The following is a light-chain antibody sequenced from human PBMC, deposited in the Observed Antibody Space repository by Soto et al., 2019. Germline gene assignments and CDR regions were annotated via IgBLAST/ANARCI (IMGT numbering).Light chain of an antibody. J-gene: IGLJ1*01. CDR1: DSDVGGYNY. CDR3: SSYTAYRTYV. CDR2: DVS. V-gene: IGLV2-14*01. Sequence: QSVLTQPASVSGAPGQSVTISCTGADSDVGGYNYVSWYQQYPGKAPQLMIYDVSGRPSGVSDRFSGSKSGNTASLTISGLQAEDEADYYCSSYTAYRTYVFGTGTKVTAL.